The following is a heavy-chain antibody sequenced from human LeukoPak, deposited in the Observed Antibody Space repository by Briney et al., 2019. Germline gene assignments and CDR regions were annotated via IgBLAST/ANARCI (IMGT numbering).Heavy chain of an antibody. J-gene: IGHJ6*03. CDR3: ARAYGDYVMDYYYYMDV. Sequence: ASVKVSCKASGGTFSSYAISWVRQAPGQGLEWMGGIIPIFGTANYAQKFQGRATITADESTSTAYMELSSLRSEDTAVYYCARAYGDYVMDYYYYMDVWGKGTTVTISS. D-gene: IGHD4-17*01. V-gene: IGHV1-69*13. CDR2: IIPIFGTA. CDR1: GGTFSSYA.